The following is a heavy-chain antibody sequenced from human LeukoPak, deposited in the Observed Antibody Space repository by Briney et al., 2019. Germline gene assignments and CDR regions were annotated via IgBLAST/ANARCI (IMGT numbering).Heavy chain of an antibody. V-gene: IGHV3-7*02. D-gene: IGHD7-27*01. CDR1: GFSFTNYW. CDR3: ARGEAIWGPLFDD. Sequence: GGSLRLSCAASGFSFTNYWMNWVRQAPGKGLEWVANIKQDGSEKYYVDSVKGRFTISRDNAKNSLYLQMYNLRVEDTALYYCARGEAIWGPLFDDWGQGTLVTVSS. CDR2: IKQDGSEK. J-gene: IGHJ4*02.